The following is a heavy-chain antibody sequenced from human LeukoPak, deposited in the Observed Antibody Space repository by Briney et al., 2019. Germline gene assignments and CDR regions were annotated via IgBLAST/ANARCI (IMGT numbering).Heavy chain of an antibody. Sequence: GGSLRLSCAASGFTLSNFAMTWVRQAPGKGLEWVSSISDIGPNTYYAASVKGRFTISRDTSKNTLYLQMNSLRAEDTAVYYCTKRLSLRFNAFDIWGPGTMITVSS. CDR3: TKRLSLRFNAFDI. D-gene: IGHD3-3*01. CDR1: GFTLSNFA. CDR2: ISDIGPNT. V-gene: IGHV3-23*01. J-gene: IGHJ3*02.